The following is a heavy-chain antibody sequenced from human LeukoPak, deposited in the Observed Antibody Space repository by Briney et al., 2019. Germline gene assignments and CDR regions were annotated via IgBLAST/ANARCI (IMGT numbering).Heavy chain of an antibody. J-gene: IGHJ4*02. CDR2: INHSGST. Sequence: SETLSLTCAVYGGSFSGYYWSWIRQPPGKGLEWIGEINHSGSTNYNPSLKSRVTISVDTSKNQFSLKLSSVTAADTAVYYCARLQLWVNYFDYWGQGTLVTVSS. D-gene: IGHD5-18*01. CDR3: ARLQLWVNYFDY. V-gene: IGHV4-34*01. CDR1: GGSFSGYY.